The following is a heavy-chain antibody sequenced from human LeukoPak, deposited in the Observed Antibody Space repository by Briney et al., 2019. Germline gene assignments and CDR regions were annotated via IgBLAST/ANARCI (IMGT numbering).Heavy chain of an antibody. V-gene: IGHV4-30-2*01. CDR1: GGSISSGGYS. Sequence: PSETLSLTCAVSGGSISSGGYSWSWIRQPPGKGLEWIGYIYHSGSTYYNPSLKSRVTISVDRSKNQFSLKLSSVTAADTAVYYCARPGRNRGYYFDYWGQGTLVTVSS. J-gene: IGHJ4*02. CDR2: IYHSGST. CDR3: ARPGRNRGYYFDY. D-gene: IGHD6-25*01.